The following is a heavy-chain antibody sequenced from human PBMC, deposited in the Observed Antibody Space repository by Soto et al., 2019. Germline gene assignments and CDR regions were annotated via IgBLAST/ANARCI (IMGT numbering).Heavy chain of an antibody. CDR1: GFTFSSYW. CDR2: IKQDGSEK. Sequence: GGSLRLSCAASGFTFSSYWMSWVRQAPGKGLEWVANIKQDGSEKYYVGSVKGRFTISRDNAKNSLYLQMNSLRAEDTAVYYCARGRYCSSSHSCSYFDYWGQGTLVTVSS. CDR3: ARGRYCSSSHSCSYFDY. V-gene: IGHV3-7*03. D-gene: IGHD2-2*01. J-gene: IGHJ4*02.